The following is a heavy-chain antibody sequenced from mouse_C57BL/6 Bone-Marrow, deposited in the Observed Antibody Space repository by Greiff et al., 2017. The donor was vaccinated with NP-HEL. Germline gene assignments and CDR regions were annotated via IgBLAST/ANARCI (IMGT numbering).Heavy chain of an antibody. CDR2: IYPGDGDT. CDR1: GYAFSSYW. CDR3: ASYYGSRYWYFDV. D-gene: IGHD1-1*01. Sequence: QVQLQQPGAELVKPGASVKISCKASGYAFSSYWMNWVKQRPGKGLEWIGQIYPGDGDTNYNGKFKGKATLTADKSSSTAYMQLSSLTSEDSAVYFCASYYGSRYWYFDVWGTGTTVTVSA. V-gene: IGHV1-80*01. J-gene: IGHJ1*03.